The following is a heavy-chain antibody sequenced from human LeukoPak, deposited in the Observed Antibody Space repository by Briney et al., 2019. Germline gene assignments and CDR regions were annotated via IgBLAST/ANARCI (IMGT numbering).Heavy chain of an antibody. D-gene: IGHD3-16*01. CDR2: ISYDGSNK. J-gene: IGHJ6*02. V-gene: IGHV3-30-3*01. CDR1: GFTFSSYA. Sequence: GGSLRLSCAVSGFTFSSYAMHWVRQAPGKGLEWVALISYDGSNKYYADSVKGRFTISRDNSKNTLYLQMNSLRAEDTAVYYCARGNYDCCFYYGMDVWGQGTTVTVSS. CDR3: ARGNYDCCFYYGMDV.